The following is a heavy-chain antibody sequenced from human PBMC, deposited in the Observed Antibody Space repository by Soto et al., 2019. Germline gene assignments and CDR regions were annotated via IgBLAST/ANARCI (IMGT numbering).Heavy chain of an antibody. CDR3: ARDRRYGGDNWFDP. J-gene: IGHJ5*02. Sequence: GGSLRLSCAASGFTFSDYYMSWIRQAPGKGLEWVSYISSSGSTIYYADSVKGRFTISRDNAKNSLYLQMNSLRAEDTAVYYCARDRRYGGDNWFDPWGQGTLVTVSS. D-gene: IGHD2-21*01. V-gene: IGHV3-11*01. CDR2: ISSSGSTI. CDR1: GFTFSDYY.